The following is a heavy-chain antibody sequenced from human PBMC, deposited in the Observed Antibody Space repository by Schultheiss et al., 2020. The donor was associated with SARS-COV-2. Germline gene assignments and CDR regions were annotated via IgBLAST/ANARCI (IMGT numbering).Heavy chain of an antibody. J-gene: IGHJ3*02. CDR1: GFTVSSNY. D-gene: IGHD1-26*01. Sequence: GGSLRLSCAASGFTVSSNYMSWVRQAPGKGLEWVSAISGSGGSTYYADSVKGRFTISRDNSKNTLYLQMNSLRAEDTALYYCAKDPVHSGSYPFDIWGQGTMVTVSS. CDR3: AKDPVHSGSYPFDI. CDR2: ISGSGGST. V-gene: IGHV3-23*01.